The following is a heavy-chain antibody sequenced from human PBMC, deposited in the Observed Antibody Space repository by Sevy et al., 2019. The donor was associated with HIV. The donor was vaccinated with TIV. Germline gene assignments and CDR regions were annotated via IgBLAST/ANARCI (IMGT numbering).Heavy chain of an antibody. D-gene: IGHD3-10*01. V-gene: IGHV3-30*02. Sequence: GGSLRLSCAASGFTFSGYAMHWVRQAPGKGLEWVAFIRYDGSTKYYAESVKGRFIISRDNSKDTLYLQMNSLRGDDTSLYYCAKGLGMVQGALLSDDVWGQGTMVTVSS. CDR1: GFTFSGYA. J-gene: IGHJ3*01. CDR2: IRYDGSTK. CDR3: AKGLGMVQGALLSDDV.